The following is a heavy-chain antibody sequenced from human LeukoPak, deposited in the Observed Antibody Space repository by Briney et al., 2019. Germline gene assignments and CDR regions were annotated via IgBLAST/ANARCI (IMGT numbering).Heavy chain of an antibody. Sequence: GGSLRLSCAASGFTVSSNYMSWVRQAPGKGLEWVSVIYSGGSTYYADSVKGRFTISRDNSKNTLYLQMNSPRAEDTAVYYCARERYDILTGYYFDYWGQGTLVTVSS. CDR1: GFTVSSNY. V-gene: IGHV3-53*01. CDR2: IYSGGST. D-gene: IGHD3-9*01. CDR3: ARERYDILTGYYFDY. J-gene: IGHJ4*02.